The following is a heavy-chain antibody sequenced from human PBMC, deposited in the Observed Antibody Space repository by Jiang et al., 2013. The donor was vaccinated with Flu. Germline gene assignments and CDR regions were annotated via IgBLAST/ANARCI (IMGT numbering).Heavy chain of an antibody. J-gene: IGHJ4*02. Sequence: QLLESGGGLVQPGRSLRLSCTASGFTFGDYAMSWVRQAPGKGLEWVGFIRSKAYGGTTEYAASVKGRFTISRDDSKSIAYLQMNSLKTEDTAVYYCTRAYYYGSGSYSHTLIWWGQGTLVTVSS. CDR2: IRSKAYGGTT. V-gene: IGHV3-49*04. CDR1: GFTFGDYA. CDR3: TRAYYYGSGSYSHTLIW. D-gene: IGHD3-10*01.